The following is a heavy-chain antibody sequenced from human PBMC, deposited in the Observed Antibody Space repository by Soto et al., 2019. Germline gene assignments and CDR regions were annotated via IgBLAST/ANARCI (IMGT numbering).Heavy chain of an antibody. D-gene: IGHD2-21*02. V-gene: IGHV4-59*01. CDR1: GGSISSNF. CDR2: FYYTGGT. CDR3: ARLQRTVTAYYYYYDMDV. Sequence: QVQLQESGPGLVKPSETLSLTCTVSGGSISSNFWSWIRQPPRKGLEWIGNFYYTGGTNYNASLKSRVTISVDTSKNQFSLKLSSVTAADTAVYYCARLQRTVTAYYYYYDMDVWGQGTTVTVSS. J-gene: IGHJ6*02.